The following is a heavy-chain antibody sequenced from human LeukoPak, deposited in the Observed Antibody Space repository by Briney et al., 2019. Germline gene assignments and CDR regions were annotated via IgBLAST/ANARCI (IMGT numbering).Heavy chain of an antibody. D-gene: IGHD3-3*01. Sequence: QPGGSLRLSCAASGFTFSSYWMSWVRQAPGKGLEWVANIKQDGSEKYYVDSVKGRFTISRDNAKNSLYLQMNSLRAEDTAVYYCARDVYDFWSGYFNHFDYWGQGTLVTVSS. CDR2: IKQDGSEK. J-gene: IGHJ4*02. V-gene: IGHV3-7*01. CDR3: ARDVYDFWSGYFNHFDY. CDR1: GFTFSSYW.